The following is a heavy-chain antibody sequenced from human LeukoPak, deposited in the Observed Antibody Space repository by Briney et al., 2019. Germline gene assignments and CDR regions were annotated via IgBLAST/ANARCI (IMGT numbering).Heavy chain of an antibody. J-gene: IGHJ4*02. CDR2: ISSSGSTI. Sequence: PGGSLRLSCAASGFSFSDYYMSWIRQAPGKGLEWVSNISSSGSTIYYADSVKGRFTISRDNAKNSLYLQMNSLRAEDTAVYYCARFSSRTYYDPFDYWGQGTLVTVSS. CDR1: GFSFSDYY. CDR3: ARFSSRTYYDPFDY. D-gene: IGHD3-3*01. V-gene: IGHV3-11*04.